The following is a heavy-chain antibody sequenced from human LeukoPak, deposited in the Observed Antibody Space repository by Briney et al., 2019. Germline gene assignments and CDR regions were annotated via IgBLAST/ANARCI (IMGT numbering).Heavy chain of an antibody. D-gene: IGHD1-26*01. V-gene: IGHV4-38-2*01. CDR3: ARGYIGNSGRYYYYMDV. CDR1: DYSISSGYH. Sequence: SETLSLTCAVSDYSISSGYHWGWLRQPPEKGLELIGSISRSGSTYYSPSLKGRVTMSVDSSKNDLSLNLSSVTAADTAVYYCARGYIGNSGRYYYYMDVWGKGTTVTVSS. J-gene: IGHJ6*03. CDR2: ISRSGST.